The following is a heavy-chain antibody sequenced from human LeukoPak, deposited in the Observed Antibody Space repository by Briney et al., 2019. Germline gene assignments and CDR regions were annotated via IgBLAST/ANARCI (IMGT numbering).Heavy chain of an antibody. CDR2: TYYRSKWSN. J-gene: IGHJ4*02. CDR3: TRDSYTNNYYCFDF. CDR1: GDSVSSDSAA. Sequence: SQTLSLTCAISGDSVSSDSAAWNWIRQSPSRGLEWLGRTYYRSKWSNDYAVSVKSRVTINPDTSKNQFSLQLNSVTPEDTAVYYCTRDSYTNNYYCFDFWGQGTLVTVSS. V-gene: IGHV6-1*01. D-gene: IGHD2-21*02.